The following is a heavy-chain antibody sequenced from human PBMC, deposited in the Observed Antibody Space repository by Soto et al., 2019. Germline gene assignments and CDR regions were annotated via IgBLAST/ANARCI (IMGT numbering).Heavy chain of an antibody. J-gene: IGHJ5*02. CDR3: ARDRPGISVIRAVKTYNYFDP. Sequence: ASVKVSCKASGYNFLTYGISWLRQAPGRGLEWMGWISTDNTHRNYAQNFQERVTMTTDTSANTAYMELRSLRSDDTAIYYCARDRPGISVIRAVKTYNYFDPWGQGTLVTVSS. V-gene: IGHV1-18*01. CDR2: ISTDNTHR. CDR1: GYNFLTYG. D-gene: IGHD3-10*01.